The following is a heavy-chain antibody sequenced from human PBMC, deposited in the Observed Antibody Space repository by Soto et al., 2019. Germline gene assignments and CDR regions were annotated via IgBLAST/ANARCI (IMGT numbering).Heavy chain of an antibody. D-gene: IGHD3-22*01. CDR2: ISNSGST. Sequence: SETLSLTCTVSGDSVSSRSYYWSWIRQPPGKGLEWIAYISNSGSTKSNPSLKSRVTISIDTSKNQFSLQLSSVTAADTAIYYCAREYFDSPGYYYPAPLGYWGQGTLLTVSS. CDR3: AREYFDSPGYYYPAPLGY. V-gene: IGHV4-61*01. CDR1: GDSVSSRSYY. J-gene: IGHJ4*02.